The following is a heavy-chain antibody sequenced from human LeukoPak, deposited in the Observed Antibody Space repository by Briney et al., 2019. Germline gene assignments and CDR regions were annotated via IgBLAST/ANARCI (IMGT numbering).Heavy chain of an antibody. CDR1: GYTFTGYY. J-gene: IGHJ4*02. Sequence: ASVKVSCKASGYTFTGYYMHWVRQAPGQGLEWMGWINPNSGGTNYAQKFQGRVTMTRDTPISTAYMELSRLRSDDTAVYYCARALSRPPLSNFDYWGQGTLVTVSS. CDR2: INPNSGGT. CDR3: ARALSRPPLSNFDY. V-gene: IGHV1-2*02. D-gene: IGHD3-16*02.